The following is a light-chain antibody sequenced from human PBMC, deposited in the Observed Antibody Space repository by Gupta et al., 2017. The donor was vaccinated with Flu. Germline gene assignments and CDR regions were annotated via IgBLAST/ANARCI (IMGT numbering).Light chain of an antibody. CDR2: EAS. J-gene: IGKJ5*01. CDR3: QHRSKWPIT. Sequence: EIVLKQSPATLSLSPGERATLTCRASQDVSGYLAWYQHKPGQAPRLLIFEASNRTTGIPARFSGSGSGPDFTLTISSLEPEDFAVYCCQHRSKWPITFGQGTQLEI. V-gene: IGKV3D-11*01. CDR1: QDVSGY.